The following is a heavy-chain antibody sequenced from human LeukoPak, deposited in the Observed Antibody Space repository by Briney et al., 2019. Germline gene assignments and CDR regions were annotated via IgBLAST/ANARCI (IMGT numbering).Heavy chain of an antibody. CDR3: ARGPPLAVAGPYYYYGMDV. Sequence: PSETLSLTCTVSGGSISSSYWSWIRQPPGKGLQWIGYIYYSGSTTYNPSLKSRVSISVDTSKNQFSLKLSSVTAADPAVYYCARGPPLAVAGPYYYYGMDVWGKGTTVTVS. CDR1: GGSISSSY. J-gene: IGHJ6*04. V-gene: IGHV4-59*01. D-gene: IGHD6-19*01. CDR2: IYYSGST.